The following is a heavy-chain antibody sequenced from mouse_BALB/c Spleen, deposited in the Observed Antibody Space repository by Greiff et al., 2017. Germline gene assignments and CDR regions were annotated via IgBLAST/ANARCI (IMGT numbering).Heavy chain of an antibody. CDR2: ISDGGSYT. V-gene: IGHV5-4*02. Sequence: EVQGVESGGGLVKPGGSLKLSCAASGFTFSDYYMYWVRQTPEKRLEWVATISDGGSYTYYPDSVKGRFTISRDNAKNNLYLQMSSLKSEDTAMYYCAREDYYGSSGAYWGQGTLVTVSA. D-gene: IGHD1-1*01. CDR3: AREDYYGSSGAY. CDR1: GFTFSDYY. J-gene: IGHJ3*01.